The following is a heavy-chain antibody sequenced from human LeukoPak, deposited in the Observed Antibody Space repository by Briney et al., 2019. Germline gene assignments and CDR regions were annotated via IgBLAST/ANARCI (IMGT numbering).Heavy chain of an antibody. Sequence: PGGSLRLSCAASGFTFSSYWMNWVRQAPGKGLECVANIKQDGSEKYYVDSVKGRFTISRDNAKNSLYLQMNSLRAEDTAVYYCARDDHSGYDSSYWFDPWGQGTLVTVSS. V-gene: IGHV3-7*01. D-gene: IGHD5-12*01. CDR1: GFTFSSYW. J-gene: IGHJ5*02. CDR3: ARDDHSGYDSSYWFDP. CDR2: IKQDGSEK.